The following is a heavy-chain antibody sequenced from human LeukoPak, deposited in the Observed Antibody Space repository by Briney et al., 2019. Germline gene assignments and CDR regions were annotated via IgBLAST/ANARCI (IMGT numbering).Heavy chain of an antibody. CDR1: GVTLITYW. Sequence: PGGSLRLSCAASGVTLITYWMTWVRQAPGKGLGLVGNINQDGSEKYYVGSVKCRFTISRATARNSLYLQMNTLRAEDTAVYYCATALYRQHIVVVNANNYWYFDLWGRGTLVTVSS. CDR2: INQDGSEK. V-gene: IGHV3-7*01. D-gene: IGHD2-21*01. CDR3: ATALYRQHIVVVNANNYWYFDL. J-gene: IGHJ2*01.